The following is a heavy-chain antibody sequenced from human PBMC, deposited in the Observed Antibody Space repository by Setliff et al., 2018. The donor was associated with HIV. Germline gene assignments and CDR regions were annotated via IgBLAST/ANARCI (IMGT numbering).Heavy chain of an antibody. V-gene: IGHV3-7*03. CDR2: IKEDGSEK. CDR3: ARDNHYYYYMDV. Sequence: PGESLTISCATSGFTFSSYWMNWVRQAPGKGPEWVANIKEDGSEKYYVDSVKGRFTISRDNAKNSLYLQMNSLRAEDTAVYSCARDNHYYYYMDVWGKGTTVTVSS. CDR1: GFTFSSYW. J-gene: IGHJ6*03.